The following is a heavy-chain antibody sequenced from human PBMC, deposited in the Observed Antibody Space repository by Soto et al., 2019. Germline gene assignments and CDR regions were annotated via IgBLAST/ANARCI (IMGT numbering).Heavy chain of an antibody. J-gene: IGHJ6*02. D-gene: IGHD4-17*01. CDR2: LSGSDDST. CDR3: ARDGSTVTTNYHYAMDV. V-gene: IGHV3-23*01. CDR1: GFTFNNYA. Sequence: GGSLRLSCAASGFTFNNYAMSWVRQAPGKGLEWVSLLSGSDDSTYYADSVKGRFTMSSDSSKTTLYLHMNSLRAEDTAVYYCARDGSTVTTNYHYAMDVWGQGTTVTVSS.